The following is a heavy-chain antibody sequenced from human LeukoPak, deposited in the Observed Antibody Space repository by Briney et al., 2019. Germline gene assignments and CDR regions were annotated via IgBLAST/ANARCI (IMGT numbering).Heavy chain of an antibody. J-gene: IGHJ5*02. Sequence: PGGSLRLSCAASGFTFSSYTMNWVRQAPGKGLEWVAAISSSSSYIYYADSVKGRFTISRDNAKNSLYLQMNSLSGEDTAVYYCARGRGVMCSGRTCAVGSFDPWGQGTLFTVSS. D-gene: IGHD2-15*01. CDR1: GFTFSSYT. CDR2: ISSSSSYI. CDR3: ARGRGVMCSGRTCAVGSFDP. V-gene: IGHV3-21*01.